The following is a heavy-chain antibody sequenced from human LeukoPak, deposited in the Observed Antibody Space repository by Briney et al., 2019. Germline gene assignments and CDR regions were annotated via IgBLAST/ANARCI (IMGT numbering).Heavy chain of an antibody. CDR1: GGTFSSYA. CDR2: ISAYNGNT. J-gene: IGHJ6*03. V-gene: IGHV1-18*01. CDR3: ARDSPQAYYYYYMDV. Sequence: GASVKVSCKASGGTFSSYAISWVRQAPGQGLEGMGWISAYNGNTNYAQKLQGRVTMTTDTSTSTAYMELRSLRSDDTAVYYCARDSPQAYYYYYMDVWGKGTTVTVSS.